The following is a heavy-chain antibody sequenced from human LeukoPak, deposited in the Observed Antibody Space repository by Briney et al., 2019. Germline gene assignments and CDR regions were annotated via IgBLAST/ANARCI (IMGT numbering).Heavy chain of an antibody. CDR3: AKRGVVIRVILVGFHKEAYYFDS. CDR2: INWNGGST. CDR1: GFTFDDYG. V-gene: IGHV3-20*04. D-gene: IGHD3-22*01. J-gene: IGHJ4*02. Sequence: PGGSLRLSCAASGFTFDDYGMSWVRQAPGKGLEWVSGINWNGGSTGYADSVKGRFTVSRDNRKNTLFLQMNSLTAEDTAVYFCAKRGVVIRVILVGFHKEAYYFDSWGQGALVTVSS.